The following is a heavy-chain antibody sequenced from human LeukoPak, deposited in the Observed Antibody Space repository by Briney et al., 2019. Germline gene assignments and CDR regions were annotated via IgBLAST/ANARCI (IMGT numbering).Heavy chain of an antibody. D-gene: IGHD5-18*01. J-gene: IGHJ5*02. V-gene: IGHV3-7*01. Sequence: GGSLRLSCAVSGFTFSSYWMSWVRQAPGKGLEWVANIKQDGSEKNYVDSVKGRFTISRDNAKNSLYLQMNSLRAEDTAVYHCASGGQIWISWGQGTLVTVSS. CDR1: GFTFSSYW. CDR3: ASGGQIWIS. CDR2: IKQDGSEK.